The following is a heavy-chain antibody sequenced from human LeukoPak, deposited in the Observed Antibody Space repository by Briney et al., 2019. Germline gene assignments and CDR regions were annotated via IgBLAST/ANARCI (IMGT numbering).Heavy chain of an antibody. CDR2: TYYMSKWYN. J-gene: IGHJ4*02. CDR1: GDSVSSNSAT. CDR3: ARGWEYSSGWYYFDY. Sequence: SQTLSLTCAISGDSVSSNSATWNWIRQSPSRGLEWLGRTYYMSKWYNDYAVSVKSRITINPDTSKNQFSLQLNSVTPEDTAVYYCARGWEYSSGWYYFDYWGQGLLVTVSS. V-gene: IGHV6-1*01. D-gene: IGHD6-19*01.